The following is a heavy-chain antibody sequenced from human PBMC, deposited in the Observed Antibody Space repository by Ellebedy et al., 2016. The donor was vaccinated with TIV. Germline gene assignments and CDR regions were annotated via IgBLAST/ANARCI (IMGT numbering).Heavy chain of an antibody. J-gene: IGHJ4*02. CDR1: GGTFRGYS. D-gene: IGHD5-12*01. CDR2: ILPVFGTA. Sequence: ASVKVSCKASGGTFRGYSITWVREAPGQGLEWMGGILPVFGTANYAQKFQGRVTITADDSTDTAYLEVSSLRSEETAVYYCGRGGGYSGYDLGDYWGQGTLVTVSS. V-gene: IGHV1-69*13. CDR3: GRGGGYSGYDLGDY.